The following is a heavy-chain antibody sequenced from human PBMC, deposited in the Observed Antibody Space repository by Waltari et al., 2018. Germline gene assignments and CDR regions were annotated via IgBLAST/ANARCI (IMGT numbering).Heavy chain of an antibody. D-gene: IGHD3-10*01. CDR2: ISDRGVST. CDR1: GFTFSSYA. V-gene: IGHV3-23*01. Sequence: EVQVLESGGGLVQPGGSLRLSCAASGFTFSSYAMTWVRQAPGKGLKWVSSISDRGVSTYYADSVKGRFTISRDNSKNTLFLQMNSLSAADTAVYYCATVKYGSGSASWGQGTLVTVSS. J-gene: IGHJ4*02. CDR3: ATVKYGSGSAS.